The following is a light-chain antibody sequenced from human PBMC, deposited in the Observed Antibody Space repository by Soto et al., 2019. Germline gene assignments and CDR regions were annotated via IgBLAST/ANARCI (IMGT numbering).Light chain of an antibody. CDR1: SSNIGSNH. J-gene: IGLJ2*01. Sequence: QSVLTQTPSASGTPGQTVTISCSGSSSNIGSNHVYWYQQFPGTAPKLLIYSNDQRPSGVPDRFSGSKSDTSASLAISGLRSDDEGDYYCAAWDASLRGVVFVGGTQLTVL. CDR2: SND. V-gene: IGLV1-47*02. CDR3: AAWDASLRGVV.